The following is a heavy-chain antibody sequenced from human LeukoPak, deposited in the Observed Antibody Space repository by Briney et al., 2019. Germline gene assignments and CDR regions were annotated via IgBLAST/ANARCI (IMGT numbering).Heavy chain of an antibody. CDR2: IIPIFGTA. V-gene: IGHV1-69*01. CDR1: GGTFSSYA. J-gene: IGHJ3*02. Sequence: SVKVSCKASGGTFSSYAISWVRQAPGQGLEWMGGIIPIFGTANYAQKFQGRVTITADESTSTAYMELSSLRSEDTAVYYCAREGGVRYNWNSRAFDIWGQGTMVTVSS. CDR3: AREGGVRYNWNSRAFDI. D-gene: IGHD1-7*01.